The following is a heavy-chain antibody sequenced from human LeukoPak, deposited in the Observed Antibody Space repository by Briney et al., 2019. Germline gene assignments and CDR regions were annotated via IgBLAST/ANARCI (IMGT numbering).Heavy chain of an antibody. Sequence: ASVKVSCKASGYTFTSYGISWVRQAPGQGLEWMGWISAYNGNTNYAQKLQGRVTMTTDTSTSTAYMEQRSLRSDDTAVYYCARDLRYCSGGSCYLGDPWGQGTLVTVSS. J-gene: IGHJ5*02. D-gene: IGHD2-15*01. CDR3: ARDLRYCSGGSCYLGDP. V-gene: IGHV1-18*01. CDR2: ISAYNGNT. CDR1: GYTFTSYG.